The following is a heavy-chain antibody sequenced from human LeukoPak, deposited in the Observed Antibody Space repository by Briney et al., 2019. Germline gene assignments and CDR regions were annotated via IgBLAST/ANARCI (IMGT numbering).Heavy chain of an antibody. D-gene: IGHD3-10*01. Sequence: KPSETLSLTCAVYGGSFSGYYWSWIRQPPGKGLEWIGEINHSGSTNYNPSLKSRVTISVDTSRNQFSLKLSSVTAADTAVYYCARYSMGYGSGSSDAFDIWGQGTMVTVSS. CDR2: INHSGST. CDR1: GGSFSGYY. V-gene: IGHV4-34*01. J-gene: IGHJ3*02. CDR3: ARYSMGYGSGSSDAFDI.